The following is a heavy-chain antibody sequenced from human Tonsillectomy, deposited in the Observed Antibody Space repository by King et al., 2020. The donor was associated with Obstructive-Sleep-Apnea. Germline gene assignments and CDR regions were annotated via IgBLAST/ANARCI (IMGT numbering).Heavy chain of an antibody. CDR3: ARDRGLRWQTPGGFDI. V-gene: IGHV3-11*06. D-gene: IGHD4-23*01. J-gene: IGHJ3*02. Sequence: VQLVESGGGLVKPGGSLRLSCAASGFTFSDYYMSWIRQAPGKGLEWVSYISSSSRYTNYADSVKGRFTISRDNAKNSRYLQMNSLRAEDTAVYYCARDRGLRWQTPGGFDIWGQGTMVTVSS. CDR2: ISSSSRYT. CDR1: GFTFSDYY.